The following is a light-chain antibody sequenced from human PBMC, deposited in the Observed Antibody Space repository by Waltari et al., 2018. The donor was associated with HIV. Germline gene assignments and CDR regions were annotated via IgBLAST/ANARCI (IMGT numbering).Light chain of an antibody. J-gene: IGLJ3*02. V-gene: IGLV2-8*01. Sequence: QSALTQPPSASGSPGQSVTISCPGTSSDVGGYNYVSWYQQHQGNAPKLLIYEVSKRPSGVPNRFSGSKSGNTASLTVSGLQAEDEADYYCSSYAGSNNKVFGGGTKLTVL. CDR2: EVS. CDR3: SSYAGSNNKV. CDR1: SSDVGGYNY.